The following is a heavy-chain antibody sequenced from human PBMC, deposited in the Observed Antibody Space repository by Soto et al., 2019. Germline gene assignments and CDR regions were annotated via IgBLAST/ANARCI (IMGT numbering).Heavy chain of an antibody. Sequence: GGSLRLSCAASGFTVSSNYMSWVRQAPGKGLEWVSVIYSGGSTYYADSVKGRFTISRDNSKNTLYLQMNSLRAEDTAVYYCARWDPSIEARQVDYWGQGTLVTVSS. CDR2: IYSGGST. CDR3: ARWDPSIEARQVDY. V-gene: IGHV3-66*01. CDR1: GFTVSSNY. J-gene: IGHJ4*02. D-gene: IGHD6-6*01.